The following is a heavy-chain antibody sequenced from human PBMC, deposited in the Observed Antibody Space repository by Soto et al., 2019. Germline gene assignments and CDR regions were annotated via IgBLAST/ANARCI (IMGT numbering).Heavy chain of an antibody. CDR1: GHSFAGYW. Sequence: GQSLKISCKGSGHSFAGYWISWVSQTPAKGLERMWRIDPSGSQTYYSPPFRGHVTISATKSIATVFLQWRSVSPSNTAIYYWARQIYDSDTRPNFYYYFDSWGRGSVVPVYS. CDR3: ARQIYDSDTRPNFYYYFDS. D-gene: IGHD3-22*01. J-gene: IGHJ4*02. CDR2: IDPSGSQT. V-gene: IGHV5-10-1*01.